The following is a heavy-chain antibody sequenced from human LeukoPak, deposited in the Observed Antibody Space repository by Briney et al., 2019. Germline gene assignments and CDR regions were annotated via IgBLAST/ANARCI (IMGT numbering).Heavy chain of an antibody. CDR1: GYSFTSYW. Sequence: GESLKISCKGSGYSFTSYWIGWVRQMPGKGLEWMGIIYPGDSDTRYSPSFQGQVTISADKSISTAYPQWSSLKASDTAMYYCARPGGGVVVPAAIGEFDYWGQGTLVTVSS. CDR2: IYPGDSDT. J-gene: IGHJ4*02. D-gene: IGHD2-2*02. CDR3: ARPGGGVVVPAAIGEFDY. V-gene: IGHV5-51*01.